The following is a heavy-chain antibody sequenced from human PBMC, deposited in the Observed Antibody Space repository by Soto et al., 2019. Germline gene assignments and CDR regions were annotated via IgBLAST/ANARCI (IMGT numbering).Heavy chain of an antibody. CDR3: ASLRDGYVAKCGQ. CDR2: ISDTGSTI. J-gene: IGHJ4*02. D-gene: IGHD5-12*01. Sequence: EVQLVESGGGLVQPGGSLRLSCEASGFTFSRYSMMWVRQAPGKGLEWVSYISDTGSTIYYADAVEGRFTISRDDVRNSVFQQMTGQRCDDSLLYYCASLRDGYVAKCGQWGQGTLLAVST. V-gene: IGHV3-48*01. CDR1: GFTFSRYS.